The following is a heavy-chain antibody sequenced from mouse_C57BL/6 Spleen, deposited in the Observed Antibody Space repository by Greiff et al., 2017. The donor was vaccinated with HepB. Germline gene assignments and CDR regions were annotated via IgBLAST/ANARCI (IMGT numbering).Heavy chain of an antibody. Sequence: DVQLVESGGGLVKPGGSLKLSCAASGFTFSSYAMSWVRQTPEKRLEWVATISDGGSYTYYPDNVKGRFTISRDNAKNNLYLQMSHLKSEDTAMYYCARDDGYPFDYWGQGTTLTVSS. CDR2: ISDGGSYT. CDR1: GFTFSSYA. D-gene: IGHD2-3*01. J-gene: IGHJ2*01. V-gene: IGHV5-4*01. CDR3: ARDDGYPFDY.